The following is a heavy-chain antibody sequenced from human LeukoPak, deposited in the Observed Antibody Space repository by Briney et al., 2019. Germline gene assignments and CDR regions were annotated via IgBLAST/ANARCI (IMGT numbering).Heavy chain of an antibody. J-gene: IGHJ4*02. V-gene: IGHV1-69*13. Sequence: ASVKVSCKASGGTFSSYAISWVRQAPGQGLEWMGGIIPIFGTANYAQKFQGRVTITADESTSTAYMELSSLRSEDTAVYYCARDRLYYGSGSYSPSYYWGQGTLVTVSS. CDR3: ARDRLYYGSGSYSPSYY. CDR2: IIPIFGTA. D-gene: IGHD3-10*01. CDR1: GGTFSSYA.